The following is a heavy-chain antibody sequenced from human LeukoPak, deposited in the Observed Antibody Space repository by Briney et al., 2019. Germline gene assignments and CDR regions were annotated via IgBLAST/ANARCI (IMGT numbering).Heavy chain of an antibody. CDR3: ARDETFGSGSYYRFDY. CDR1: GFTFSSYS. CDR2: IISGTGYI. J-gene: IGHJ4*02. D-gene: IGHD3-10*01. V-gene: IGHV3-21*01. Sequence: PGGSLRLSCVASGFTFSSYSMNWVRQAPGKGLEWVSSIISGTGYIYYADSVKGRFTISRDNAKNSLYLQMNSLRAEDTAVYYCARDETFGSGSYYRFDYWGQGSLVTVSS.